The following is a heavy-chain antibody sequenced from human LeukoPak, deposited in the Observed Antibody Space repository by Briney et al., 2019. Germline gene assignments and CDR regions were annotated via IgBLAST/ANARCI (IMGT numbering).Heavy chain of an antibody. V-gene: IGHV3-21*01. CDR2: ISSSSSYI. CDR3: ARATDSRSWPFDY. CDR1: GFTFSSYS. J-gene: IGHJ4*02. D-gene: IGHD6-13*01. Sequence: GGSLRLSCAASGFTFSSYSMNWVRQAPGKGLEWVSSISSSSSYIYYADSVKGRFTISRDNAKNSLYLQMNSLRAEDTAVYYCARATDSRSWPFDYWGQGTLVTVSS.